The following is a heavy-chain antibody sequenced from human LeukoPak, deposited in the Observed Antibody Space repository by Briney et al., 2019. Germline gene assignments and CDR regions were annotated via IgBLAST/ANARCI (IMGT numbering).Heavy chain of an antibody. CDR1: GGTFSSYA. J-gene: IGHJ4*02. Sequence: SVKVSCKASGGTFSSYAISWVRQAPGQEREWMGGIIPMFDIANYAQKFQGRVTITTDESTSTAYMELSSLRSGDRAVYCCARPGSSGSYYNDFDYWGQGTLVTVSS. D-gene: IGHD3-10*01. CDR3: ARPGSSGSYYNDFDY. CDR2: IIPMFDIA. V-gene: IGHV1-69*05.